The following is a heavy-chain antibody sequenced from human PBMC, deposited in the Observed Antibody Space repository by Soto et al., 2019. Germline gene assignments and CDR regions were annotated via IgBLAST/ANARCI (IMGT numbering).Heavy chain of an antibody. Sequence: EVQLVESGGGLVQPGGSLRLSCAASGFTFSSYWMSWVRQAPGKGLEWVAHIKQSGSDRYYVDSVRGRFTISRDNAKNSLYLQMSSLRVEDTAMYYCARVKSWAVSPWGQGTLVTVSS. CDR1: GFTFSSYW. CDR2: IKQSGSDR. V-gene: IGHV3-7*01. CDR3: ARVKSWAVSP. D-gene: IGHD3-10*01. J-gene: IGHJ5*02.